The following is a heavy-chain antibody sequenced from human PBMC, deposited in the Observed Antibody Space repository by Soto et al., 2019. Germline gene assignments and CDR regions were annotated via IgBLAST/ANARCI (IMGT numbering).Heavy chain of an antibody. Sequence: ASVKVSCKASGYTFTSYYMHWVRQAPGQGLEWMGIINPSGGSTSYAQKFQGRVTMTRDTSTSTVYMELSSLRSEDTAVYYCARVQERITGNHYYYYGMDVWGQGTTVTVS. D-gene: IGHD1-20*01. CDR3: ARVQERITGNHYYYYGMDV. CDR1: GYTFTSYY. CDR2: INPSGGST. V-gene: IGHV1-46*01. J-gene: IGHJ6*02.